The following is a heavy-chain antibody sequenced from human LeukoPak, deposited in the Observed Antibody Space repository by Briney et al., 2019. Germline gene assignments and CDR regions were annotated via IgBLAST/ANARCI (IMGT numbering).Heavy chain of an antibody. V-gene: IGHV3-30*01. CDR3: ARGGYDFWSGPHRYYYMDV. J-gene: IGHJ6*03. Sequence: GRSLRLSCAASGFTFSSYAMHWVRRAPGRGLEWVAVISYDGSNKYYADSVKGRFTISRDNSKNTLYLQMNSLRAEDTAVYYCARGGYDFWSGPHRYYYMDVWGKGTTVTVSS. D-gene: IGHD3-3*01. CDR1: GFTFSSYA. CDR2: ISYDGSNK.